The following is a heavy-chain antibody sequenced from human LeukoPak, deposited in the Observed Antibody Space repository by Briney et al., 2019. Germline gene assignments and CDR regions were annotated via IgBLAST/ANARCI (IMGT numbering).Heavy chain of an antibody. D-gene: IGHD2-2*01. CDR2: ISYDGSNK. V-gene: IGHV3-30*03. Sequence: PGRSLRLSCAASGFTFSTYGMHWVRQAPGKGLEWVAVISYDGSNKYYADSVKGRFTISRDNSKNSLYLQMNSLRAEDTAVYYCARAGGHRYCSSTSCLTRFDPWGQGTLVTVSS. CDR1: GFTFSTYG. CDR3: ARAGGHRYCSSTSCLTRFDP. J-gene: IGHJ5*02.